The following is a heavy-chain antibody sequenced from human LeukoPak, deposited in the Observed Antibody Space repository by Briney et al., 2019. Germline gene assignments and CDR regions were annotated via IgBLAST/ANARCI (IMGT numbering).Heavy chain of an antibody. V-gene: IGHV4-34*01. J-gene: IGHJ6*02. CDR3: ARIDGSSGSYFYGTDV. CDR2: INHSGST. D-gene: IGHD3-10*01. Sequence: PSETLSLTCAVYGGSFSGYYWSGIRQPPRQGLEWIGEINHSGSTNYNPSLKSRVTISVDTSKNQSSLKLSSVTAADTAVYYCARIDGSSGSYFYGTDVWGQGTTVTVSS. CDR1: GGSFSGYY.